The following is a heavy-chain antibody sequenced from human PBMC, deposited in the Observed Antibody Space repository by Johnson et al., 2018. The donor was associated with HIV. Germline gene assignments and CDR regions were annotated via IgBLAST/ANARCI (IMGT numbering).Heavy chain of an antibody. CDR3: ARDRGYYDSSGGDAFDI. Sequence: VQLVESGGGLVQPGGSLRLSCAASGIIVTGNFMSWVRQAPGKGLEWVSVINWNGGSTGYVDSVKGRFTISRDNSKNTLYLQMNSLRAEDTAVYYCARDRGYYDSSGGDAFDIWGQGTMVTVSS. CDR1: GIIVTGNF. J-gene: IGHJ3*02. D-gene: IGHD3-22*01. CDR2: INWNGGST. V-gene: IGHV3-66*02.